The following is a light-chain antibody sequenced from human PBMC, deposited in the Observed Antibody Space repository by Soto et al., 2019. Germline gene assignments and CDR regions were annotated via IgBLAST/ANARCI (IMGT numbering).Light chain of an antibody. CDR2: EVS. CDR1: SSDVGGYNY. CDR3: SSYTTSSTLYV. J-gene: IGLJ1*01. Sequence: QSALTQPASVSGSPGQSITISCTGTSSDVGGYNYVSWYQQHPGKAPKLMIYEVSNRPSGVSNRFSGSESGNTASLTISGLQAEDEAEYYCSSYTTSSTLYVFGTGTRSPS. V-gene: IGLV2-14*01.